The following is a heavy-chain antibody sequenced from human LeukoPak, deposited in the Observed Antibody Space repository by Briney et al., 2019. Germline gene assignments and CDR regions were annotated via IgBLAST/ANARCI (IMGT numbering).Heavy chain of an antibody. Sequence: PSETLSLTCTVSGGSISSSSYYWGWIRQPPGKGLEWIESIYYSGSTYYNLSLKSRVTISVDTSKNQFSLKLSSVTAADTAVYYCARGWVYYYDSGLYAFDYWGQGTLVTVSS. V-gene: IGHV4-39*07. J-gene: IGHJ4*02. D-gene: IGHD3-22*01. CDR3: ARGWVYYYDSGLYAFDY. CDR1: GGSISSSSYY. CDR2: IYYSGST.